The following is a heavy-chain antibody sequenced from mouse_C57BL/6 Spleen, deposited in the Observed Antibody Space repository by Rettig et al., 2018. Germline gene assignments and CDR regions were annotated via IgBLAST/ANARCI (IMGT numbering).Heavy chain of an antibody. CDR1: GYPITSGYY. Sequence: DVQLQESGPGLVKPSQSLSLTCSVTGYPITSGYYWNWIRQFPGNKLEWMGYISYDGSNNYNPSLKNRISITRDTSKSQFFLKLNSVTTEDTATYYCAREAGYFVWYFDVWGTGTTVTVSS. D-gene: IGHD2-3*01. CDR3: AREAGYFVWYFDV. V-gene: IGHV3-6*01. J-gene: IGHJ1*03. CDR2: ISYDGSN.